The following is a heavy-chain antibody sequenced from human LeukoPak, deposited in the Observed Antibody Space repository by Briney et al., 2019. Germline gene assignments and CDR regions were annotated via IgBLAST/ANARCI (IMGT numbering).Heavy chain of an antibody. Sequence: GGSLRLSCAASGFTFNKYGMHWVRQAPGKGLEWVAFILYDGSNKYYADSVKGRITVSRDNSKNTLYLQMNSLRAEDTAVYYCAKGGPHYGSGSYYAFDYWGQGTLVTVSS. CDR1: GFTFNKYG. D-gene: IGHD3-10*01. J-gene: IGHJ4*02. CDR2: ILYDGSNK. CDR3: AKGGPHYGSGSYYAFDY. V-gene: IGHV3-30*02.